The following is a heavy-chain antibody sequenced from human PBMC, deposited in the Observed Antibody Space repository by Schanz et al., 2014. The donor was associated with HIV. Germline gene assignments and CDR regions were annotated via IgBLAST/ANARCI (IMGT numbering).Heavy chain of an antibody. Sequence: VQLLESGGDLVQPGGSLRLSCAASGFTFKNYGMHWVRQAPGKGLEWVAVISYDGSNKYYADSVKGRFTISRDNSKNTLYLQMNRLRAEDTAVYYCARLYYDSWGGKDEYYFDYWGQGTLVTVSS. CDR3: ARLYYDSWGGKDEYYFDY. CDR1: GFTFKNYG. D-gene: IGHD3-3*01. CDR2: ISYDGSNK. J-gene: IGHJ4*02. V-gene: IGHV3-30*03.